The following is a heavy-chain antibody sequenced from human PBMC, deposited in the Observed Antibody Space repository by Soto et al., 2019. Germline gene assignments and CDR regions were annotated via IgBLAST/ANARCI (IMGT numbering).Heavy chain of an antibody. J-gene: IGHJ4*02. D-gene: IGHD3-3*02. CDR1: GFSVSNIY. Sequence: EVQLVETGGGLSQPGGSLRLSCAASGFSVSNIYMNWVRQAPGKGLEWVSVIYSDGTTNYADSVKGRFTISRDNSKNTLYLQMNSLRSEDTAMYYCADIFGEKNWGQGTLVTVSS. V-gene: IGHV3-53*02. CDR3: ADIFGEKN. CDR2: IYSDGTT.